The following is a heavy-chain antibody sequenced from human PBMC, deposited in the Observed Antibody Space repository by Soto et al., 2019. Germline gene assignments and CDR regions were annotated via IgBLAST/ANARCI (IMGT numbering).Heavy chain of an antibody. CDR3: ARGRWSMAV. CDR2: IHYSGST. CDR1: GASISSLY. Sequence: SETLSLTCTISGASISSLYWSWVRQPPGKGLEWIGYIHYSGSTNYNPSLKSRVTILVDTSKNQFSLRLSSVTAADTAVYYCARGRWSMAVWGQGTTVTVSS. D-gene: IGHD2-15*01. J-gene: IGHJ6*01. V-gene: IGHV4-59*11.